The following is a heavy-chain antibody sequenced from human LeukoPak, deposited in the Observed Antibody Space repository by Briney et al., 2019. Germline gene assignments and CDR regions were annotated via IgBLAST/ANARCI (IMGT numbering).Heavy chain of an antibody. CDR3: AKDSITVTWDY. J-gene: IGHJ4*02. CDR2: ISGSGGST. Sequence: GGSLRLSCAASGFTFSRYAMSWLRQATGKGREWVSAISGSGGSTYYADSVKGRFTISRDNSKNTLYLQMNSLRAEDTAVYYCAKDSITVTWDYRGQGTLVTVSS. D-gene: IGHD4-11*01. CDR1: GFTFSRYA. V-gene: IGHV3-23*01.